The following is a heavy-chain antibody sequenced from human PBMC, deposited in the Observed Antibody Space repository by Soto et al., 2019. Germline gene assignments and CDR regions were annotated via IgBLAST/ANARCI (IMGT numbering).Heavy chain of an antibody. CDR3: ARDRGYPHYYYGMDV. CDR1: GGSISSSSYY. V-gene: IGHV4-30-4*08. J-gene: IGHJ6*02. D-gene: IGHD3-16*02. CDR2: IYYSGST. Sequence: PSETLSLTCTVSGGSISSSSYYWGWIRQPPGKGLEWIGYIYYSGSTYYNPSLKSRVTISVDTSKNQFSLKLSSVTAADTAVYYCARDRGYPHYYYGMDVWGQGTTVTVSS.